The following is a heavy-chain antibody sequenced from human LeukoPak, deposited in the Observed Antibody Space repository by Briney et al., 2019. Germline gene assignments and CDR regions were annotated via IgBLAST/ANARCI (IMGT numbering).Heavy chain of an antibody. CDR1: GGSISSSSYY. CDR3: ASSFYYYDSSGYFLP. J-gene: IGHJ4*02. D-gene: IGHD3-22*01. V-gene: IGHV4-39*01. CDR2: IYYSGST. Sequence: SETLSLTCTVSGGSISSSSYYWGWIRQPPGKGLEWIGSIYYSGSTYYNPSLKSRVTISVDTSKNQFSLKLSSVTAADTAVYYCASSFYYYDSSGYFLPWGQGTLVTVSS.